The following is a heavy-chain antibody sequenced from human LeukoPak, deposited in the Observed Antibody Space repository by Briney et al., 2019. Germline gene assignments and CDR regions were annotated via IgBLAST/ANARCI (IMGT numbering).Heavy chain of an antibody. CDR3: ARELGGTVDHDGYFDY. J-gene: IGHJ4*02. V-gene: IGHV3-33*01. CDR1: GFTFSSYG. Sequence: GGSLRLSYAASGFTFSSYGMHWVRQAPGKGLEWVAVIWYDGSNKYYADSVKGRFTISRDNSKNTLYLEMNNLRAEDTAVYYCARELGGTVDHDGYFDYWGQGTLVTVSS. D-gene: IGHD3-16*01. CDR2: IWYDGSNK.